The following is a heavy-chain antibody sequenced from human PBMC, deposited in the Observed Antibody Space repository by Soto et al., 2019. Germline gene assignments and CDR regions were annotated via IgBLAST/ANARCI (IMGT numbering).Heavy chain of an antibody. J-gene: IGHJ6*02. CDR1: GGSINSSSYY. CDR3: ARLKGDFWSGYYIYGMDV. V-gene: IGHV4-39*01. Sequence: SETLSLTCTVSGGSINSSSYYWARIRQPPGKGLEWIGSIYYSGSTYYNPPLKSRVTISVDTSKNQFSLKLSSVTAADTAVYYCARLKGDFWSGYYIYGMDVWGQGTTVTSP. CDR2: IYYSGST. D-gene: IGHD3-3*01.